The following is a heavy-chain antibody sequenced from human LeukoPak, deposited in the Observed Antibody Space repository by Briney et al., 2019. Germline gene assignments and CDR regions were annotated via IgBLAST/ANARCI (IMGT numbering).Heavy chain of an antibody. CDR3: ARKNVVVVAATLLNYFDY. CDR2: IYHSGST. J-gene: IGHJ4*02. CDR1: GYSISSGYY. Sequence: PSETLSLTCTVSGYSISSGYYWGWIRQPPGKGLEWIGSIYHSGSTYYNPSLKSRVTISVDTFKNQFSLKLSSVTAADTAVYYCARKNVVVVAATLLNYFDYWGQGTLVTVSS. V-gene: IGHV4-38-2*02. D-gene: IGHD2-15*01.